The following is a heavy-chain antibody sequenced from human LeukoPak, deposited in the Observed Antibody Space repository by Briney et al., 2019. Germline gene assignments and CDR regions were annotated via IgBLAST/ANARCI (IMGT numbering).Heavy chain of an antibody. D-gene: IGHD3-22*01. V-gene: IGHV3-23*01. J-gene: IGHJ5*02. CDR3: AKAKGRAGSSGYYLKS. CDR1: GFTFSSYS. Sequence: GGSLRLSCAASGFTFSSYSMNWVRQAPGKGLEWVSAISGSGGSTYYADSVKGRFTISRDNSKNTLYLQMNSLRAEDTAVYYCAKAKGRAGSSGYYLKSWGQGTLVTVSS. CDR2: ISGSGGST.